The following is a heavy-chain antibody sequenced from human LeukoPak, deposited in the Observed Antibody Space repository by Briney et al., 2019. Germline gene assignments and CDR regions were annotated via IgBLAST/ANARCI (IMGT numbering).Heavy chain of an antibody. CDR2: INHSGST. J-gene: IGHJ3*02. V-gene: IGHV4-34*01. Sequence: KPSETLSLTCTVSGGSISSYYWSWIRQPAGKGLEWIGEINHSGSTNYNPSLKSRVTISVDTSMNQFSLKLSSVTAADTAVYYCARARQVQLDQKNAFDIWGQGTMVTVSS. CDR1: GGSISSYY. CDR3: ARARQVQLDQKNAFDI. D-gene: IGHD1-1*01.